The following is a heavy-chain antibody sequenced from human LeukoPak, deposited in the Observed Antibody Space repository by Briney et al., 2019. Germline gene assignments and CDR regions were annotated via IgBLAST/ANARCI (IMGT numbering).Heavy chain of an antibody. CDR2: ISSSGSTI. Sequence: GGSLRLSCAGSGFTFSSYEMNWVRQAPGKGLEWVSYISSSGSTIYYADSVKGRFTISRDNAKNSLYLRMNSLRADDTAVYYCARAPSIFGGDFGYWGQGTLVTVSS. CDR1: GFTFSSYE. V-gene: IGHV3-48*03. J-gene: IGHJ4*02. D-gene: IGHD3-10*01. CDR3: ARAPSIFGGDFGY.